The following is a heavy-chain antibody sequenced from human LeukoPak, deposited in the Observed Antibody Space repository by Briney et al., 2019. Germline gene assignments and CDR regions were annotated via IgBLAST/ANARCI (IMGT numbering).Heavy chain of an antibody. Sequence: GGSLRLSCAASGFTFSNWMHWVRQAPGEGLVWVSRIKSDGSSTSYADSVKGRFTISRDNAKNTVYLQMNSLRAEDTAVYYCATSRTFDYWGQGTLVTVSS. CDR1: GFTFSNW. V-gene: IGHV3-74*01. J-gene: IGHJ4*02. CDR3: ATSRTFDY. CDR2: IKSDGSST.